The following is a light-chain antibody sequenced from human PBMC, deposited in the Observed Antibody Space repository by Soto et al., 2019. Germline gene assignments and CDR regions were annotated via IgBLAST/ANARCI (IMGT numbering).Light chain of an antibody. Sequence: PGDRVTITCRASQSVRSSYLAWYQQKPGQAPRLLIYGASTRATGIPDRFSGGGSGTDFTLTVSRLEPEDFAVYFCHQYGDSPQTFGQGTKVDIK. CDR3: HQYGDSPQT. J-gene: IGKJ1*01. CDR1: QSVRSSY. CDR2: GAS. V-gene: IGKV3-20*01.